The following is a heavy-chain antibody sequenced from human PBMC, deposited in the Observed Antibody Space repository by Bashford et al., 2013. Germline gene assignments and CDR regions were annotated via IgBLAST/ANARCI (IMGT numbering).Heavy chain of an antibody. V-gene: IGHV4-31*03. CDR1: GGSISSGGYY. J-gene: IGHJ5*02. D-gene: IGHD6-13*01. CDR3: ARDPSHSSSWYPHFDP. CDR2: IYYSGST. Sequence: TLSLTCTVSGGSISSGGYYWSWIRQHPGKGLEWIGYIYYSGSTYYNPSLKSRVTISVDTSKNQFSLKLSSVTAADTAVYYCARDPSHSSSWYPHFDPWGQGTLVTVSS.